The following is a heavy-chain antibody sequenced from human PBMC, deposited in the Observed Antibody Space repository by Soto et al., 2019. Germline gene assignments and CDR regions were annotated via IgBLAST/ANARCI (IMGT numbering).Heavy chain of an antibody. CDR2: IYYSGST. V-gene: IGHV4-59*01. Sequence: SETLSLTCTVSGGSISSYYWSWIRQPPGKGLEWIGYIYYSGSTNYNPSLKSRVTISVDTSKNQFSLKLSSVTAADTAVYYCARGGTVTGAYGMDVWGQGTTVTVSS. D-gene: IGHD1-20*01. J-gene: IGHJ6*02. CDR1: GGSISSYY. CDR3: ARGGTVTGAYGMDV.